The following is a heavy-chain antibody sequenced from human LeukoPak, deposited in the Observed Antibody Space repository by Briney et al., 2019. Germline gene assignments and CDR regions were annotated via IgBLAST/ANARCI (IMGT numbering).Heavy chain of an antibody. D-gene: IGHD3-10*01. CDR1: GGSISSYY. CDR3: AREGVGGFGEYAY. J-gene: IGHJ4*01. Sequence: SETLSLTCTVSGGSISSYYWSWIRQPPGKGLEWIGYIYYSGSTNYNPSLKSRVTISVDTSKNQFSLKLSSVTAADTAVYYCAREGVGGFGEYAYWGHGSLVTVFS. CDR2: IYYSGST. V-gene: IGHV4-59*01.